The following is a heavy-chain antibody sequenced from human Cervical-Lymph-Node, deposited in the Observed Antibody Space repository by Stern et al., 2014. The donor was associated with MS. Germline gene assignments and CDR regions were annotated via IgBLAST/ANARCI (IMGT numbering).Heavy chain of an antibody. Sequence: VQLVQSGAEVKKPGESLKISCKGSGNSFTSYWIGWVRQMPGKGLECQGIIYPGASGTRYKPAFQGQVPISADKSISTAYLQWSSLKASDTAMYYCARPWGFGELRDAFDIWGQGTMVTVSS. CDR2: IYPGASGT. CDR3: ARPWGFGELRDAFDI. V-gene: IGHV5-51*01. D-gene: IGHD3-10*01. CDR1: GNSFTSYW. J-gene: IGHJ3*02.